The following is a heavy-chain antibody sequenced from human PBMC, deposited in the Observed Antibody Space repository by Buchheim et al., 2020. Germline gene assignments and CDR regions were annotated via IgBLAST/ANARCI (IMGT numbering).Heavy chain of an antibody. Sequence: QVQLVQSGAEVKKPGASVKVSCKASGYTFTSYDINWVRQATGQGLEWMGWMNPNSGNTGYAQKFQGRVTMTRNTSISTAYMALSSLRSEDTAVYYCARVGEDIVLVPAAIDRNYYYYGMDVWGQGTT. CDR1: GYTFTSYD. J-gene: IGHJ6*02. V-gene: IGHV1-8*01. CDR2: MNPNSGNT. D-gene: IGHD2-2*01. CDR3: ARVGEDIVLVPAAIDRNYYYYGMDV.